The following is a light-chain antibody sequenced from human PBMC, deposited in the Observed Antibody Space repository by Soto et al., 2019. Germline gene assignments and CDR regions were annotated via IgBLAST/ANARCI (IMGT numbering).Light chain of an antibody. CDR2: EVS. J-gene: IGLJ7*01. V-gene: IGLV2-14*01. CDR3: SSYTSSSTAV. Sequence: QSALTQPASVSGSPGQSITISCTGTSSDVGAYNYVSWYQQHPGKAPKLMIYEVSNRPSGVSNRFSGSKSGNTASLTISGLQAEDEADYYCSSYTSSSTAVFGGGTHLTVL. CDR1: SSDVGAYNY.